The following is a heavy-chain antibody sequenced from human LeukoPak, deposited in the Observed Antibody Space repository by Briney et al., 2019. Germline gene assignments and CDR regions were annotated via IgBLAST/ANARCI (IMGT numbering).Heavy chain of an antibody. CDR3: ARNIVVVPAATKGLYYYYYMDV. Sequence: ASVKVSCKASGYTFTSYGISWVRQAPGQGLEWMGWISAYNGNTNYAQKLQGRVTMTTDTSTSTAYMELRSLRSEDTAVYYCARNIVVVPAATKGLYYYYYMDVWGKGTTVTVSS. V-gene: IGHV1-18*01. CDR1: GYTFTSYG. D-gene: IGHD2-2*01. J-gene: IGHJ6*03. CDR2: ISAYNGNT.